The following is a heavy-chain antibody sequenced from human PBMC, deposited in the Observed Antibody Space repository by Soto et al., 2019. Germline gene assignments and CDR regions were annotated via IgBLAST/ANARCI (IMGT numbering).Heavy chain of an antibody. J-gene: IGHJ5*02. CDR3: VKAAVTSGIRWLDL. D-gene: IGHD2-15*01. CDR2: LSWNGDNA. Sequence: PGGSLRLSCAASGFTFHDYAMHWVRQAPGKGLEWVSGLSWNGDNAAYADSVQGRFTISRDNAKNSLYLQMNSLKVEDTAVYYCVKAAVTSGIRWLDLSGQGTLVTVSS. V-gene: IGHV3-9*01. CDR1: GFTFHDYA.